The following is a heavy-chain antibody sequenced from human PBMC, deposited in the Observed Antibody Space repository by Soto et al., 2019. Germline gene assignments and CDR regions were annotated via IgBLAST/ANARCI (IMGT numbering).Heavy chain of an antibody. CDR3: ARGEPTVTSLYYYYYMDV. CDR1: GGSISSSSYY. D-gene: IGHD4-4*01. J-gene: IGHJ6*03. Sequence: SETLSLTCTVSGGSISSSSYYWGWIRQPPGKGLEWIGSINYSGSTYYNPSLKSRVTISVDTSKNQFSLKLSSVTAADTAVYYCARGEPTVTSLYYYYYMDVWGKGTTVTVSS. V-gene: IGHV4-39*01. CDR2: INYSGST.